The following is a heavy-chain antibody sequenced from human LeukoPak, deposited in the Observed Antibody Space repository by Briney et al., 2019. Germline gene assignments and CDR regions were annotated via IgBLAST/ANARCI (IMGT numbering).Heavy chain of an antibody. CDR2: IIPIFGTA. J-gene: IGHJ4*02. V-gene: IGHV1-69*05. CDR1: GGTFSSYA. D-gene: IGHD2-8*02. CDR3: VGGGILYCPRGGYFDY. Sequence: ASVKVSCKASGGTFSSYAISWVRQAPGQGLEWMGGIIPIFGTANYAQKFQGRVTITTDESTSTAYMELSSLRSEDTAVYYCVGGGILYCPRGGYFDYWGQGTLVTVSS.